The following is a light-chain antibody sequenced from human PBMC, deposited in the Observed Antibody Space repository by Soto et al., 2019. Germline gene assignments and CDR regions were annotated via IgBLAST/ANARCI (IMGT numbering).Light chain of an antibody. CDR3: QNYNSVPWA. CDR2: AAS. Sequence: DIQMTQSPSSLSASVGDRVTITCRASRGITNYLAWYQQKPGKVPKLLIYAASTLQPGVPSRCSGSGSGTDFTLTISSLQPEDVATYYCQNYNSVPWAFGQGPKVEIK. J-gene: IGKJ1*01. CDR1: RGITNY. V-gene: IGKV1-27*01.